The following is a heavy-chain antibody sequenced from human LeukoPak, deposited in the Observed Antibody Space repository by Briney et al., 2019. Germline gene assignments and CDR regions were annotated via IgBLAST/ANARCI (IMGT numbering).Heavy chain of an antibody. Sequence: SETLSLTCAVYGGSFSGYYLSWIRQPPGKGLEWIGEINHSGRTNYNPSLKSRVTISVGPSKNQFSLTLRSVTAADTAVYYCARVRGYCSSTSCYTASYYFDYWGQGTLVTVSS. J-gene: IGHJ4*02. D-gene: IGHD2-2*02. CDR2: INHSGRT. V-gene: IGHV4-34*01. CDR3: ARVRGYCSSTSCYTASYYFDY. CDR1: GGSFSGYY.